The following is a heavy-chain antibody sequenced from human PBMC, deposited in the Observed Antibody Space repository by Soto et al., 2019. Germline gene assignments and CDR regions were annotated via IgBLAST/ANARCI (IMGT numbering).Heavy chain of an antibody. CDR3: ARSISP. D-gene: IGHD3-3*01. CDR1: GGSISSGGYY. V-gene: IGHV4-31*03. J-gene: IGHJ5*02. Sequence: QVQLQESGPGLVKPSQTLSLTCTVSGGSISSGGYYWNWIRQHPGKGLEWIGYLYYSGITYYNPSLKRRVTISVDTSKNQFSLKLRSVTAADSAAYYCARSISPWGQGTLVTVSS. CDR2: LYYSGIT.